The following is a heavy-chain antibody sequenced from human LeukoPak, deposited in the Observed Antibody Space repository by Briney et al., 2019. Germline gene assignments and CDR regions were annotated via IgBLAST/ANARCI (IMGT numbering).Heavy chain of an antibody. CDR2: ISAYNGKT. CDR1: DYTFTSYG. V-gene: IGHV1-18*01. D-gene: IGHD1-26*01. J-gene: IGHJ4*02. Sequence: ASVKVSCKASDYTFTSYGISWVRQAPGQGLEWMGWISAYNGKTNYAQKLQGRVTMTTDTSTSTAYMELRSLRSDDTAVYYCARVLEYGSGSYLFDYWGQGTLVTVSS. CDR3: ARVLEYGSGSYLFDY.